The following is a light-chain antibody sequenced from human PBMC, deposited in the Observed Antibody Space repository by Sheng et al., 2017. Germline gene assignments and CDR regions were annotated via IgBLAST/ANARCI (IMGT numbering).Light chain of an antibody. CDR2: DAS. CDR3: QHYFNWPLT. J-gene: IGKJ4*01. CDR1: QSVSTN. V-gene: IGKV3-15*01. Sequence: EIVMTQSPATLSVSPGERATLSCRASQSVSTNLAWYQQKPGQAPRLLIYDASTRATDIPARFSGSGSVTEFTLTISSLQSEDFAVYYCQHYFNWPLTFGGGSKVEIK.